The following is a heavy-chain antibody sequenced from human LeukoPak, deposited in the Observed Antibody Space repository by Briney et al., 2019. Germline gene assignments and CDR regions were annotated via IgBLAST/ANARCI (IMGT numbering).Heavy chain of an antibody. CDR1: GFTFSSYA. Sequence: PGGSLRLSCAASGFTFSSYAMSWVRQAPGKGLEWVSAISGSGGSTYYADSVKGRFTISRDNSKNTLYLQMNSLRAEDTAVHYCAKDLYVVVTAPFDYWGQGTLVTVSS. D-gene: IGHD2-21*02. V-gene: IGHV3-23*01. CDR2: ISGSGGST. CDR3: AKDLYVVVTAPFDY. J-gene: IGHJ4*02.